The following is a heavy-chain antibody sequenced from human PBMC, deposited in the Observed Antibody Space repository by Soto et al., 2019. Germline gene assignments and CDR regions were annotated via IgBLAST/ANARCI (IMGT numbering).Heavy chain of an antibody. CDR2: ISGSGIGT. V-gene: IGHV3-23*01. Sequence: GGSLRLSCAASGFTFSTYGMSWVRQAPGEGLEWVSGISGSGIGTYYADSVKGRFTISRDNSKNTLYLQMNSLRDEDTAIYYCAKDWSIRTLFYFDSWGQGTLVTVSS. CDR1: GFTFSTYG. J-gene: IGHJ4*02. CDR3: AKDWSIRTLFYFDS. D-gene: IGHD3-3*01.